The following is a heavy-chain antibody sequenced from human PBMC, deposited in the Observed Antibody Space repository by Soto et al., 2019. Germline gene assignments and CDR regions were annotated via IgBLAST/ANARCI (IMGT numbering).Heavy chain of an antibody. D-gene: IGHD6-13*01. CDR1: GFTFSSYG. Sequence: GGSLRLSCAASGFTFSSYGMHWVRQAPGKGLEWVAVISYNGNDKYHADSVKGRFTVSRDNSKNTLYLQMNSLRPEDTAVYHCAKDGDAAAAGYYFDYWGQGTLVTVSS. J-gene: IGHJ4*02. V-gene: IGHV3-30*18. CDR2: ISYNGNDK. CDR3: AKDGDAAAAGYYFDY.